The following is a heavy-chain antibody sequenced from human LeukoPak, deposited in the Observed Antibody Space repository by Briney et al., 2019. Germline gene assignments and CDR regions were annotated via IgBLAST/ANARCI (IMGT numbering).Heavy chain of an antibody. V-gene: IGHV1-69*13. CDR2: IIPIFGTA. D-gene: IGHD2-2*01. J-gene: IGHJ4*02. CDR3: AVRCSSTSCLTPTFDY. CDR1: GGTFSSYA. Sequence: SVKVSCKASGGTFSSYAISWVRQAPGQGLEWMGGIIPIFGTANYAQKFQGRVTITADESTSTAYMELSSLRSEDTAVYYCAVRCSSTSCLTPTFDYWGQGTLVTVSS.